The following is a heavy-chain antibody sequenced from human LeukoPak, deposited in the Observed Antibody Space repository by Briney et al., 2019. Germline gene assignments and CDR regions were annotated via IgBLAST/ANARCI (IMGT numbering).Heavy chain of an antibody. V-gene: IGHV1-69*04. CDR3: AADRAPTDPYKWVDP. Sequence: SVKVSCKASGGTFSSYAISWVRQAPGQGLEWIGRIIPILGIANYAQKFQGRVTITADKSTSTAYMELSSLRSEDTAVYYCAADRAPTDPYKWVDPWGQGTQVIVSS. D-gene: IGHD5-18*01. CDR1: GGTFSSYA. CDR2: IIPILGIA. J-gene: IGHJ5*02.